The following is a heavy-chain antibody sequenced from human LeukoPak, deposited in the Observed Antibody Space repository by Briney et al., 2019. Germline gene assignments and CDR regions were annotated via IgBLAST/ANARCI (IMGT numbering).Heavy chain of an antibody. CDR3: AKGCSNGGSCYIPDY. CDR2: VSDDGRHT. D-gene: IGHD2-15*01. J-gene: IGHJ4*02. Sequence: GGSLRLSCAASGFTFSSYGIHWVRQAPGKGLEWVAVVSDDGRHTHYADSVKGRFAISRDNSKSTLYLQMNSLRVEGTAVYYCAKGCSNGGSCYIPDYWGQGTLVTVSS. CDR1: GFTFSSYG. V-gene: IGHV3-30*18.